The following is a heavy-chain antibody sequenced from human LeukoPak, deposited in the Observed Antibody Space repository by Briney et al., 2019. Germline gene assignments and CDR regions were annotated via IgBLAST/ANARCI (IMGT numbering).Heavy chain of an antibody. CDR3: ASSPPTGITVSYFDY. V-gene: IGHV3-23*01. CDR2: LSDSGAST. J-gene: IGHJ4*02. D-gene: IGHD4-17*01. Sequence: GGSLRLSCPASGFTFSSYAMTWVRQAPGKGLEWVSALSDSGASTYFADSVKGRFTISRDNSKNTLYLQMNSLRADDTAVYYCASSPPTGITVSYFDYWGLGTLVTVSS. CDR1: GFTFSSYA.